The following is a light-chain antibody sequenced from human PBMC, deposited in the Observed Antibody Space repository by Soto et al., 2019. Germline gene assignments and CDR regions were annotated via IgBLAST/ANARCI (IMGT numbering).Light chain of an antibody. CDR2: DAS. CDR1: QSVSNNY. Sequence: EIVLTQSPGTLSLSPGERATLSCRASQSVSNNYVVWYQQKPGQSPRLLIHDASSRATGIPDRFSGSGSGTAFKLTISRLEVEDFAVYYFQQSAVSPLTFGQGTRVDIK. J-gene: IGKJ1*01. CDR3: QQSAVSPLT. V-gene: IGKV3-20*01.